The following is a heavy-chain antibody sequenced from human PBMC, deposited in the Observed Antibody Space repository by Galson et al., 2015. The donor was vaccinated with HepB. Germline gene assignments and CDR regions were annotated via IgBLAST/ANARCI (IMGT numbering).Heavy chain of an antibody. D-gene: IGHD3-3*01. CDR1: GFTFDDYA. V-gene: IGHV3-9*01. CDR3: AKDDSTFWSGHTGTGGMDV. CDR2: ISWNSGSI. Sequence: SLRLSCAASGFTFDDYAMHWVRQAPGKGLEWVSGISWNSGSIGYADSVKGRFTISRDNAKNSLYLQMNSLRAEDTALYYCAKDDSTFWSGHTGTGGMDVWGQGTTVTVSS. J-gene: IGHJ6*02.